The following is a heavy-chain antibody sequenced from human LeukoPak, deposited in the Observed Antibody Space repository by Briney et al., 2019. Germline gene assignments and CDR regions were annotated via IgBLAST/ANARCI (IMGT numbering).Heavy chain of an antibody. D-gene: IGHD1-26*01. Sequence: GGSLRLSCAASGFTFSNYWMYWVRQTPGKGLVWVSRINSDGSSTSYADSVRGRFTISRDNAKNTLYLQMNSLRAEDTAVYYCAKVGAEGYWGQGTLVTVSS. CDR3: AKVGAEGY. J-gene: IGHJ4*02. V-gene: IGHV3-74*01. CDR2: INSDGSST. CDR1: GFTFSNYW.